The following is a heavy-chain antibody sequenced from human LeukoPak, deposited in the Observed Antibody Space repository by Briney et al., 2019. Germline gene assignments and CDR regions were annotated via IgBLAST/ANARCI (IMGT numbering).Heavy chain of an antibody. Sequence: PSETLSLTCTVSGGSISSYYWSWIRQPAGKGLEWIGRIYTSGSTNYNPSLKSRVTMSVDTPKNQFSLKLSSVTAADTAVYYCARDLGCSGGSCYWNWFDPWGQGTLVTVSS. V-gene: IGHV4-4*07. CDR3: ARDLGCSGGSCYWNWFDP. D-gene: IGHD2-15*01. CDR2: IYTSGST. J-gene: IGHJ5*02. CDR1: GGSISSYY.